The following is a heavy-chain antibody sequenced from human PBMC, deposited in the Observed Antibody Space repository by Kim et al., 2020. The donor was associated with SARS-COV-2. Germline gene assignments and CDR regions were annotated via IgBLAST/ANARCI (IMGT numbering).Heavy chain of an antibody. D-gene: IGHD3-22*01. CDR3: ARERGPYDSIGPFDY. J-gene: IGHJ4*02. V-gene: IGHV1-69*01. Sequence: KTQGRAKMTAHESASTAYMELSSLRSEDTAVYYCARERGPYDSIGPFDYWGQGTLVTVSS.